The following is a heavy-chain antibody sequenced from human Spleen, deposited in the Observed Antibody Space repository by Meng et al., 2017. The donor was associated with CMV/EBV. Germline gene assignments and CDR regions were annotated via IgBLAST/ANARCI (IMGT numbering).Heavy chain of an antibody. CDR3: ARVRVSRRAGGGGSLIDSIIDKVVTKGYHIDF. Sequence: SETLSLTCTVSGDSMNSYYWNWIRQPPGKGLEWIAYTNHSGVSKYNPALKSRVIISLDTSKNQFFLRLRSLTAADTAIYYCARVRVSRRAGGGGSLIDSIIDKVVTKGYHIDFWGQGALVTVSS. D-gene: IGHD5-12*01. V-gene: IGHV4-59*01. CDR2: TNHSGVS. CDR1: GDSMNSYY. J-gene: IGHJ4*02.